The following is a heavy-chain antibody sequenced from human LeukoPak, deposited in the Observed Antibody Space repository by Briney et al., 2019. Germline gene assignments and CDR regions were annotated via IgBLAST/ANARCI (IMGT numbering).Heavy chain of an antibody. Sequence: GGSLRLSCAASGFTFSSYSMNWVRQAPGKGLEWVSSISSSSDYIYYADSVKGRFSITRDNARNSLYLQMNSLRAEDTAVYYCARTPGERYCSGGSCYFHYYYMDVWGKGTTVTVS. CDR3: ARTPGERYCSGGSCYFHYYYMDV. V-gene: IGHV3-21*01. D-gene: IGHD2-15*01. CDR1: GFTFSSYS. J-gene: IGHJ6*03. CDR2: ISSSSDYI.